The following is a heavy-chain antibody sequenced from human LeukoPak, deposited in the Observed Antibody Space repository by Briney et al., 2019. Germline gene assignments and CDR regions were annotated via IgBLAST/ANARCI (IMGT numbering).Heavy chain of an antibody. CDR2: IYYSGST. CDR3: ARHQNYYGSGFYAFDI. CDR1: GASISSYY. V-gene: IGHV4-59*08. D-gene: IGHD3-10*01. J-gene: IGHJ3*02. Sequence: SETLSLTCTVSGASISSYYWSWIRQPPGKGLEWIGYIYYSGSTNYNPSLKSRLTISADTSKKQFSLTLSSVTAADTAVYYCARHQNYYGSGFYAFDIWGQGTMVTVSS.